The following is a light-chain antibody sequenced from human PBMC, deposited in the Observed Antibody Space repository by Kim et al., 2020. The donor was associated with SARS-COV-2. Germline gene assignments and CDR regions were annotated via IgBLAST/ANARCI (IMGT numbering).Light chain of an antibody. CDR2: EVS. V-gene: IGLV2-18*02. Sequence: QSALTQPLSVSGSPGQSVTISCTGTSSDVGSYNRVSWYQQPPGTAPKLLIYEVSNRPSGVPDRFSGSKSGNTASLTISGLQAEDVADYYCSSYTSSSTYFIGTGTKVTVL. CDR3: SSYTSSSTYF. J-gene: IGLJ1*01. CDR1: SSDVGSYNR.